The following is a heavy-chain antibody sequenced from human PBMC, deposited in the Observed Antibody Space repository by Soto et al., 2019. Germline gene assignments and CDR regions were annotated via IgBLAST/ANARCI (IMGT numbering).Heavy chain of an antibody. D-gene: IGHD3-3*01. CDR3: ARELESAFGDDAFDL. Sequence: VGSLRLSCAAVGFIFSDYEMNWVRQAPGKGLEWISYISTSGRNIYYADSVKGRFSIYRDNTEKSLYLQMNSLRDDDTAVYYCARELESAFGDDAFDLWGQRTMVTVSS. CDR1: GFIFSDYE. CDR2: ISTSGRNI. J-gene: IGHJ3*01. V-gene: IGHV3-48*03.